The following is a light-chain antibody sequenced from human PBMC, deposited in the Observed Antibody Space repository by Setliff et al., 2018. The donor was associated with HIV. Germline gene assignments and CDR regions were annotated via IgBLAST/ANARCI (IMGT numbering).Light chain of an antibody. J-gene: IGLJ2*01. CDR1: SSDIGGYNY. CDR2: EVS. V-gene: IGLV2-8*01. Sequence: QSALAQPPSASGSPGQSVTISCTGTSSDIGGYNYVSWYQQHPGKAPKLMIYEVSKRPSVVPDRFSGSKSGNTASLTVSGLQAEDEADYFCSSYAGSNNLVIFGGGTKSPS. CDR3: SSYAGSNNLVI.